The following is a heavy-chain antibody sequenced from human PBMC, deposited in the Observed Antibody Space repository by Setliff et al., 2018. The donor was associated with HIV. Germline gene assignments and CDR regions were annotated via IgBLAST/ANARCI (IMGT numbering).Heavy chain of an antibody. V-gene: IGHV1-2*06. J-gene: IGHJ3*02. CDR3: AREYDVLTGYYISAFDI. D-gene: IGHD3-9*01. CDR2: INPNTGDT. Sequence: ASVKVSCKASGYTFTGYFIHWVRQAPGQGLEWMGRINPNTGDTNYAQKFQDRVTMTRDTSINTGYMELSRLRSDDTAVYYCAREYDVLTGYYISAFDIWGQGAMVTVS. CDR1: GYTFTGYF.